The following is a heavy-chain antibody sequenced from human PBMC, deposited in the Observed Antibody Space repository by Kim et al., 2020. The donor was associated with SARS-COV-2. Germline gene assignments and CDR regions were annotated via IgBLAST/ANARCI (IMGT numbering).Heavy chain of an antibody. CDR2: IYYSGST. J-gene: IGHJ6*02. CDR1: GGSISSSSYY. Sequence: SETLSLTCTVSGGSISSSSYYWGWIRQPPGKGLEWIGSIYYSGSTYYNPSLKSRVTISVDTSKNQFSLKLSAVTAADTAVYYCAGELPRDYYYYAMDVWGQGTTVTVSS. CDR3: AGELPRDYYYYAMDV. V-gene: IGHV4-39*01. D-gene: IGHD1-26*01.